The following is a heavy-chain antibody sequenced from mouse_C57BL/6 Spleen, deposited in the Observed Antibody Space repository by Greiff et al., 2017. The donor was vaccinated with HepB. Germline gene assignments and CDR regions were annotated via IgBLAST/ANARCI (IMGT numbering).Heavy chain of an antibody. CDR1: GYTFTSYW. V-gene: IGHV1-69*01. CDR3: ARYYYGYPFDY. J-gene: IGHJ2*01. D-gene: IGHD2-2*01. CDR2: IDPTDSYT. Sequence: QVQLQQPGAELVMPGASVKLSCKASGYTFTSYWMHWVKQRPGQGLEWIGEIDPTDSYTNYNQKFKGKATLTVDKSSSTAYIQLSSLTSEDSAVYYCARYYYGYPFDYWGQGTTLTVSS.